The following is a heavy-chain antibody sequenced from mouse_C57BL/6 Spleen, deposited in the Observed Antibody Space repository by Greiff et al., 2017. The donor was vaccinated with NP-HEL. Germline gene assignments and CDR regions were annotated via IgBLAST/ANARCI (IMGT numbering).Heavy chain of an antibody. J-gene: IGHJ3*01. D-gene: IGHD3-2*02. Sequence: QVQLQQPGAELVRPGTSVKLSCKASGYTFTSYWMHWVKQRPGQGLEWIGVIDPSDSYTNYNQKFKGKATLTVDTSSSTAYMQLSSLTSEDSAVYYCARGRQLRLFAYWGQGTLVTVSA. CDR1: GYTFTSYW. CDR3: ARGRQLRLFAY. CDR2: IDPSDSYT. V-gene: IGHV1-59*01.